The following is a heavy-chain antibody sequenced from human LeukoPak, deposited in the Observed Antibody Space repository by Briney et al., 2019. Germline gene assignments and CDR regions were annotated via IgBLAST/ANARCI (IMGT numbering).Heavy chain of an antibody. J-gene: IGHJ4*02. CDR1: GFTFSSYA. CDR3: VTRCSSTSCYYEYFDY. Sequence: GGSLRLSCAASGFTFSSYAMSWVRQAPGKGLEWVSAISGSGGSTYYADSVKGRLTISRDNSKNTLYLQMNSLRAEDTAVYYCVTRCSSTSCYYEYFDYWGQGTLVTVSS. V-gene: IGHV3-23*01. D-gene: IGHD2-2*01. CDR2: ISGSGGST.